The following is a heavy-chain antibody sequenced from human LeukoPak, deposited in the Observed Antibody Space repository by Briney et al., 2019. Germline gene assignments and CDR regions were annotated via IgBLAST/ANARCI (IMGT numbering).Heavy chain of an antibody. CDR3: ARDPVDTAMVPFSDY. V-gene: IGHV3-7*01. Sequence: PGGSLRLSCAASGFTFSSYWMSWVRQAPGKGLEWVANIKQDGSEKYYVDSVKGRFTISRDNAKNSLYLQTNSLRAEDTAVYYCARDPVDTAMVPFSDYWGQGTLVTVSS. D-gene: IGHD5-18*01. J-gene: IGHJ4*02. CDR2: IKQDGSEK. CDR1: GFTFSSYW.